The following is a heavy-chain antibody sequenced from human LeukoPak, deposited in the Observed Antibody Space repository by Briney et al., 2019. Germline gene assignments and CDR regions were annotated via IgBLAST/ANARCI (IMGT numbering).Heavy chain of an antibody. CDR1: GFTFSSYA. CDR2: IKQDGSEK. V-gene: IGHV3-7*01. D-gene: IGHD3-22*01. CDR3: ARDLKYEEEYYYDSSGYSP. J-gene: IGHJ5*02. Sequence: PGGSLRLSCAASGFTFSSYAGSWVRQAPGKGLEWVANIKQDGSEKYYVDSVKGRFSISRDNAKNSLYLQMNSLRAEDTAVYYCARDLKYEEEYYYDSSGYSPWGQGTQVTVSS.